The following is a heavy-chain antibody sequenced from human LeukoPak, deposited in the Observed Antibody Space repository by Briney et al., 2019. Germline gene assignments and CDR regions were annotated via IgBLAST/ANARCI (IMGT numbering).Heavy chain of an antibody. V-gene: IGHV3-23*01. CDR1: GFTFSSYA. CDR2: IVASGGST. CDR3: VRGTSHPV. J-gene: IGHJ3*01. D-gene: IGHD1-14*01. Sequence: GGSLRLSCAASGFTFSSYAMTWVRQAPGMGLEWVSTIVASGGSTYYADSVKGRFTISRDNSKNTLFLQMNRLRAEDTAVYYCVRGTSHPVWGQGTTVTVSS.